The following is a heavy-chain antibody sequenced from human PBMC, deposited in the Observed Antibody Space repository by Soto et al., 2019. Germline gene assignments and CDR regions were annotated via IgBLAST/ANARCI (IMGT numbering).Heavy chain of an antibody. CDR1: GGSISSYY. D-gene: IGHD4-17*01. CDR2: IYYSGST. Sequence: QVQLQESGPGLVKPSETLSLTCTVSGGSISSYYWSWIRQPPGKGLEWIGYIYYSGSTNYNPSLKRRVTISVDTSKNQFSLKLSSVTAADTAVYYCARLLFDYGDDIGYYMDVWGKGTTVTVSS. CDR3: ARLLFDYGDDIGYYMDV. J-gene: IGHJ6*03. V-gene: IGHV4-59*01.